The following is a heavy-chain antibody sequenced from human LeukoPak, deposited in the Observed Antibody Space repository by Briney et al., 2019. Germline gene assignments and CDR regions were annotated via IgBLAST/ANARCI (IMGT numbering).Heavy chain of an antibody. CDR3: ARDIHDILTGYYVSHWFDP. Sequence: GASVKVSCKASGGTFSSYAISWVRQAPGQGLEWMGGIIPIFGTANYAQKFQGRATITADESTSTAYMELSSLRSEDTAVYYCARDIHDILTGYYVSHWFDPWGQGTLVTVSS. CDR2: IIPIFGTA. J-gene: IGHJ5*02. CDR1: GGTFSSYA. D-gene: IGHD3-9*01. V-gene: IGHV1-69*13.